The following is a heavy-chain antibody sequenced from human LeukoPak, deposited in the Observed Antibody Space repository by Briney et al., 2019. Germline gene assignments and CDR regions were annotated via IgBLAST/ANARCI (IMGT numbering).Heavy chain of an antibody. Sequence: TGGSLRLSCAASGFTFSSYGMHWVRQAPGKGLEWVAVKLYDGSNKHYADSVKGRFTISRDNSKNTLYLQMNSLRAEDTAVYYCAKAALAYCGGDCPNWFDPWGQGILVTVSS. CDR3: AKAALAYCGGDCPNWFDP. V-gene: IGHV3-30*18. D-gene: IGHD2-21*02. CDR1: GFTFSSYG. CDR2: KLYDGSNK. J-gene: IGHJ5*02.